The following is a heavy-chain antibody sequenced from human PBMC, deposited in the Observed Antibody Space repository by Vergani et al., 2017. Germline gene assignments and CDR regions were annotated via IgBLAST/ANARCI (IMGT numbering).Heavy chain of an antibody. V-gene: IGHV4-30-4*08. Sequence: QVQLQESGPGLVKPSQTLSLTCTVSGGSISSGDYYWSWIRQPPGKGLEWIGYIYYSGSTYYNPSLKSRVTISVDTSKNQFSLKLSSVTAADTAVYYCARGYCSSTSCYEYNWFDPWGQGTLVTVSS. CDR1: GGSISSGDYY. CDR2: IYYSGST. J-gene: IGHJ5*02. CDR3: ARGYCSSTSCYEYNWFDP. D-gene: IGHD2-2*01.